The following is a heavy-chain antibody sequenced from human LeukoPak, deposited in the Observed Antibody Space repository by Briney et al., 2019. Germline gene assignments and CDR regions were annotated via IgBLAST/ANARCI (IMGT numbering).Heavy chain of an antibody. Sequence: ASVKVSCKAFGYTFTSYGISWVRQAPGQGLEWMGWISAYNGNTNYAQKLQGRVTMTTDTSTSTAYMELRSLRSDDTAVYYCVSGYYYDSSGYYSLAYYWGQGTLVTVSS. J-gene: IGHJ4*02. D-gene: IGHD3-22*01. CDR1: GYTFTSYG. CDR3: VSGYYYDSSGYYSLAYY. V-gene: IGHV1-18*01. CDR2: ISAYNGNT.